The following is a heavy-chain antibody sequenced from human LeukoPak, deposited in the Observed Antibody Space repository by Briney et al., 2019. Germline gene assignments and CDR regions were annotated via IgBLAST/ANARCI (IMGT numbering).Heavy chain of an antibody. V-gene: IGHV4-31*03. CDR2: IYFSRNV. CDR1: GGSLLSDDYY. J-gene: IGHJ1*01. CDR3: ATGPRCGADCVSGEYFQA. Sequence: KPSQTLSLTCTVSGGSLLSDDYYWAWVRQFPGEGLEWIGYIYFSRNVYYNPSRKSRVAISLDNSKVQFSLEMRSVTAADTAVYYCATGPRCGADCVSGEYFQAWGQGTLVSVSS. D-gene: IGHD2-21*02.